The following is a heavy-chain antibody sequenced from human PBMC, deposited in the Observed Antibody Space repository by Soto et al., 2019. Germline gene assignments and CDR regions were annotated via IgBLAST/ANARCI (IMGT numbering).Heavy chain of an antibody. Sequence: NPGGSLRLSCAASGFTFSNAWMSWVRQAPGKGLEWVGRIKSKTDGGTTDYAAPVKGRFTISRDDSKNTLYLQMNSLKTEDTAVYYCTTQVMVRGVRQDAFDIWGQGTMVTVSS. V-gene: IGHV3-15*01. CDR2: IKSKTDGGTT. CDR3: TTQVMVRGVRQDAFDI. J-gene: IGHJ3*02. CDR1: GFTFSNAW. D-gene: IGHD3-10*01.